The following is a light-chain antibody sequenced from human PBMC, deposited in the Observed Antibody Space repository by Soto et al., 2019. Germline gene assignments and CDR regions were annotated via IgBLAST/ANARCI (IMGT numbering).Light chain of an antibody. V-gene: IGKV3-15*01. CDR2: GAS. Sequence: IVMTQSPATLSVSPGETATLSCRPSQSVSSNLAWYQQKPGQAPRLLIYGASSRATGIPVRFSGSGSGTEFTLTIGSLQSEDFAVYYCQQYNNWPLTFGQGTKVDIK. CDR3: QQYNNWPLT. J-gene: IGKJ1*01. CDR1: QSVSSN.